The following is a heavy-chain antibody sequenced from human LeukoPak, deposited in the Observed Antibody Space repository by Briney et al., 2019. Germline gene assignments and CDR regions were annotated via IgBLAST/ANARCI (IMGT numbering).Heavy chain of an antibody. CDR2: ISSSSSYT. D-gene: IGHD3-10*01. J-gene: IGHJ5*02. Sequence: PGGSLRLSCAASGFTFSDYYMSWIRQAPGKGLEWVSNISSSSSYTNYADSVKGRFTISRDSAKNSLYLQMNSLRAEDTAVYYCARDPYYYGSGSPQGWFDPWGQGTLVTVSS. CDR1: GFTFSDYY. CDR3: ARDPYYYGSGSPQGWFDP. V-gene: IGHV3-11*06.